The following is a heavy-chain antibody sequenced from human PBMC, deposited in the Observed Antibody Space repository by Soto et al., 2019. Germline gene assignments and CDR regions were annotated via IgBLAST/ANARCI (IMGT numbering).Heavy chain of an antibody. CDR1: GYTFTSYA. CDR2: INAGNGNT. V-gene: IGHV1-3*01. J-gene: IGHJ4*02. Sequence: GASVKVSCKASGYTFTSYAMHWVRQAPGQRLEWMGWINAGNGNTKYSQKFQGRVTITRDTSASTAYMELSSLRSEDTAVYYCAREGRCGLAYCGGDFDYWGQGTLVTVSS. D-gene: IGHD2-21*01. CDR3: AREGRCGLAYCGGDFDY.